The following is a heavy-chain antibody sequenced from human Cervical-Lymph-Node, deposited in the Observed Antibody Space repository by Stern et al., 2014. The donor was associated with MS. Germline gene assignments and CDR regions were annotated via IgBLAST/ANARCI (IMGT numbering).Heavy chain of an antibody. CDR3: ARDAWPAASGPLIDY. J-gene: IGHJ4*02. D-gene: IGHD6-13*01. CDR1: GFTFSSHW. Sequence: EVQLLESGGGLVQPGGSLRLSCAASGFTFSSHWMHWVRQAPGKGLVWVSRIYGDGSSTKYADSVKGRFTISRDNAKSTLYPQMNSLRAEDSAVYYCARDAWPAASGPLIDYWGRGTLVTVSS. CDR2: IYGDGSST. V-gene: IGHV3-74*03.